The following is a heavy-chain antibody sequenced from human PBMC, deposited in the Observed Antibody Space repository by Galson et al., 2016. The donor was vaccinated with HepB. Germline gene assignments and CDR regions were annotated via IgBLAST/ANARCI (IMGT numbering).Heavy chain of an antibody. V-gene: IGHV5-10-1*01. CDR2: TDPSDSYS. CDR1: GYRFTNYW. Sequence: QSGAEVKKPGESLRISCEGSGYRFTNYWISWVRQMPGKGLEWMGRTDPSDSYSNYSPSFQGHVTISADKSINTAYLQWSGLKASDTAIDYCVRLGSAAGVGDVWGQGTTVTVSS. J-gene: IGHJ6*02. CDR3: VRLGSAAGVGDV. D-gene: IGHD6-13*01.